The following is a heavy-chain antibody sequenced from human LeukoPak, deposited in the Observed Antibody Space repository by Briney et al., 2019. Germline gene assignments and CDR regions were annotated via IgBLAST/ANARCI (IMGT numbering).Heavy chain of an antibody. D-gene: IGHD2-8*01. CDR3: ARDVWVDY. CDR1: GFTFSSYE. CDR2: ISSSGSTI. Sequence: AGGSLRLSCAASGFTFSSYEMNWVCQAPGEGLGWVSYISSSGSTIYYAASVKARFTISRENPKHSLYLQMNSLRAEDTAVYYCARDVWVDYWGQGTLVTVSS. J-gene: IGHJ4*02. V-gene: IGHV3-48*03.